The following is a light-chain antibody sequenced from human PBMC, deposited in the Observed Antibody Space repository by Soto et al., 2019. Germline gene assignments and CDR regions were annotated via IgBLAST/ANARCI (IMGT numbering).Light chain of an antibody. CDR1: QGISND. Sequence: DVQLTQSPSSLSASVEDRVTITCRASQGISNDLNWYQQKRGKAPNLLIYAASTLQSGVPSRFSGSGSGTDFTLTISSLQPEDFATYYCQQSYSTPPYTFGQGTKLEIK. J-gene: IGKJ2*01. CDR3: QQSYSTPPYT. V-gene: IGKV1-39*01. CDR2: AAS.